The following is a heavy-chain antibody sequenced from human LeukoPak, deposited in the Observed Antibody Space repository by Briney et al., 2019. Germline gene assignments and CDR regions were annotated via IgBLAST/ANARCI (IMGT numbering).Heavy chain of an antibody. CDR2: IRSKAYGGTT. Sequence: LSLTCTVSGGSITSHYWSWVRQAPGKGLEWVGFIRSKAYGGTTEYAASVKGRFTISRDDSKSIAYLQMNSLKTEDTAVYYCTREVAAAGNFDYWGQGTLVTVSS. CDR3: TREVAAAGNFDY. V-gene: IGHV3-49*04. J-gene: IGHJ4*02. CDR1: GGSITSHY. D-gene: IGHD6-13*01.